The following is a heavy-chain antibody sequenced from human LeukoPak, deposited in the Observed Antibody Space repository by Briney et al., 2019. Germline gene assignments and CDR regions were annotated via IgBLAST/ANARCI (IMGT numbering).Heavy chain of an antibody. D-gene: IGHD3-3*01. CDR2: IYYSGST. Sequence: SETLSLTCTVSGGSISSYYWSWIRQPPGKGLEWIGYIYYSGSTNYNPSLKSRVTISVDTSKNQFSLKLSSVTAADTAMYYCARVGSRFWSGYYDYWGQGTLVTVSS. J-gene: IGHJ4*02. CDR1: GGSISSYY. V-gene: IGHV4-59*01. CDR3: ARVGSRFWSGYYDY.